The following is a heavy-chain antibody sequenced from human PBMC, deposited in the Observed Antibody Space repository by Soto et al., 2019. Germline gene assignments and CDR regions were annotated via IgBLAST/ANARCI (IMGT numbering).Heavy chain of an antibody. J-gene: IGHJ4*01. V-gene: IGHV4-39*01. CDR2: ISYTGDT. Sequence: PSETLSLTCTVSGYSITTYSYYWGWIRQPPGKGLEWIGSISYTGDTYYNPSLQGRVTISVDTSKNQFSLRLSSVTAADTAVYYCVTAGGSYLAIPSDNWGHGTLVTVSS. CDR1: GYSITTYSYY. D-gene: IGHD1-26*01. CDR3: VTAGGSYLAIPSDN.